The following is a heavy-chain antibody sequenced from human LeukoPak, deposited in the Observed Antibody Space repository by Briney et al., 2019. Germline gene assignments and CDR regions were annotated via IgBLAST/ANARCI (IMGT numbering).Heavy chain of an antibody. CDR3: ARDITDNSGSGSYPHWFDP. Sequence: ASVKVSCKTSGYTFTGYYIQWVRRAPGQGLEWMGYINPTSGGTNYAQEFQGRVTMTRDTSISTAYMELSRLRSDDTAVYYCARDITDNSGSGSYPHWFDPWGQGTLVTVSS. D-gene: IGHD3-10*01. V-gene: IGHV1-2*02. CDR2: INPTSGGT. J-gene: IGHJ5*02. CDR1: GYTFTGYY.